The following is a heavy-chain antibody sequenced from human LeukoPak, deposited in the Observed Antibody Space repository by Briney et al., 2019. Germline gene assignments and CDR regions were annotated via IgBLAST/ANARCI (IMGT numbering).Heavy chain of an antibody. V-gene: IGHV3-74*01. J-gene: IGHJ4*02. Sequence: GGSLRLSCAASGFTFSSYWMHWVRQAPGRGLLWVSRINSDGSSTSYADSVKGRFTISRDNAKNTLYLQMNSLRAEDTAVYYCARRIAAAAAPYYFDYWGQGTLVTVSS. CDR2: INSDGSST. CDR1: GFTFSSYW. CDR3: ARRIAAAAAPYYFDY. D-gene: IGHD6-13*01.